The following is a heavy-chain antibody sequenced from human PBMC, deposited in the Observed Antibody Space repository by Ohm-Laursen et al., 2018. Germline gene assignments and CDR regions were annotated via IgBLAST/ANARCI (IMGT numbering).Heavy chain of an antibody. CDR1: GYTFTSYY. J-gene: IGHJ3*02. Sequence: GSSVKVSCKASGYTFTSYYMHWVRQAPGQGLEWMGIINPSGGSTSYAQKFQGRVTMTRDTSTSTVYMELSSLRSDDTAVYYCARIYYYDSSGSHGAFDIWGQGTMVTVSS. V-gene: IGHV1-46*01. CDR3: ARIYYYDSSGSHGAFDI. CDR2: INPSGGST. D-gene: IGHD3-22*01.